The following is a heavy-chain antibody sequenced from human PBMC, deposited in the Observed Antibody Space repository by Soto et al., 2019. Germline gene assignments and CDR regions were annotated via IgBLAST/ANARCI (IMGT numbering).Heavy chain of an antibody. D-gene: IGHD3-22*01. CDR2: IWYDGSNK. Sequence: QVQLVESGGGVVQPGRSLRLSCAASGFTFSSYGMHWVRQAPGKGLEWVAVIWYDGSNKYYADSVKGRFTISRDNSKNTRYLQMNSLRAEDTAVYYCARWGYLEAFDIWGQGTMVTVSS. CDR1: GFTFSSYG. CDR3: ARWGYLEAFDI. V-gene: IGHV3-33*01. J-gene: IGHJ3*02.